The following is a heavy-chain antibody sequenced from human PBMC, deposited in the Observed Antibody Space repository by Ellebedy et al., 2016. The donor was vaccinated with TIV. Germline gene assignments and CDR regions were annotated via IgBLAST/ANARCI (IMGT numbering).Heavy chain of an antibody. Sequence: GESLKISCAASGFTFSSYWMSWVRQAPGKGLEWVANTKPDGGEKYYVDSVKGRFTVSRDNAKNSLSLQMNSLRAEDTAVYYCARAIYGASYLWGRGTLVTVSS. J-gene: IGHJ2*01. D-gene: IGHD4-17*01. V-gene: IGHV3-7*03. CDR3: ARAIYGASYL. CDR2: TKPDGGEK. CDR1: GFTFSSYW.